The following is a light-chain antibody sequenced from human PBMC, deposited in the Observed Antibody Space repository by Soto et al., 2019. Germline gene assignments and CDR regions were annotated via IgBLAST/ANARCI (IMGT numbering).Light chain of an antibody. CDR3: MQPLQTPRT. V-gene: IGKV2-28*01. J-gene: IGKJ1*01. CDR1: QSISTY. Sequence: MTQSPSSLSASVGDRITITCRASQSISTYLDWYLQKPGQSPQLLIYLGSNRASGVPDRFSGSGSGTDFTLKISRVEAEDVGVYYCMQPLQTPRTFGQGTKVDIK. CDR2: LGS.